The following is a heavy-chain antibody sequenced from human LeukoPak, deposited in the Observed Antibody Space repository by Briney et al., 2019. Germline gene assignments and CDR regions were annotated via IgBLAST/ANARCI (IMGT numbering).Heavy chain of an antibody. Sequence: PSETLSLTCTVSGGSISSSSYYWGWIRQPPGKGLEWRGSIYYSGSTYYNPSLKSQVTVSVDTSKNQFSLKLSSVTAADTAVYYCARGRFNYDNNGYSSFYHWGQGTLVTVSS. CDR3: ARGRFNYDNNGYSSFYH. D-gene: IGHD3-22*01. CDR2: IYYSGST. V-gene: IGHV4-39*07. J-gene: IGHJ4*02. CDR1: GGSISSSSYY.